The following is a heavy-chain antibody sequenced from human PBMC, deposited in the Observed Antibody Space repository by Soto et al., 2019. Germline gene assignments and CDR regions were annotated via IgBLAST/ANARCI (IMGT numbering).Heavy chain of an antibody. CDR2: ISYDGSNK. CDR3: AKGDYGDYGYYYGMDV. CDR1: GFTFSSYG. Sequence: PGGSLRLSCAASGFTFSSYGMHWVRQAPGKGLEWVAVISYDGSNKYYADSVKGRFTISRDNSNNTLYLQMNSLRAEDTAVYYCAKGDYGDYGYYYGMDVWGQGTTVTVSS. V-gene: IGHV3-30*18. J-gene: IGHJ6*02. D-gene: IGHD4-17*01.